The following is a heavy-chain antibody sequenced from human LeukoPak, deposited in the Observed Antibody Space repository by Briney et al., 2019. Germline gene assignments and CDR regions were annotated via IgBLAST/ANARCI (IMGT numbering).Heavy chain of an antibody. J-gene: IGHJ5*02. D-gene: IGHD3-3*01. CDR3: ARAYEYYDFWSGYYDKWFDP. CDR1: GGSISSSSYY. CDR2: IYYSGST. Sequence: KASETLSLTCTVSGGSISSSSYYWGWIRQPPGKGLEWIGSIYYSGSTYYNPSLKSRVTISVDTSKNQFSLKLSSVTAADTAVYYRARAYEYYDFWSGYYDKWFDPWGQGTLVTVSS. V-gene: IGHV4-39*01.